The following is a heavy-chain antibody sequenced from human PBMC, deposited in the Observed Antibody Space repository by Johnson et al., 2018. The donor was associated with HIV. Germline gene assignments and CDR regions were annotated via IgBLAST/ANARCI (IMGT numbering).Heavy chain of an antibody. CDR2: LYSGGNT. D-gene: IGHD6-6*01. J-gene: IGHJ3*02. CDR3: SSTIAARGAFDI. CDR1: GFSVSDSY. Sequence: VQLVESGGGLVQPGGSLRLSCGASGFSVSDSYMNWVRQAPGQGLEWVSVLYSGGNTYYADSVRGRFTISRDTSKNTLYLQMNSLRAGDTAVYYCSSTIAARGAFDIWGQGTMVTVSS. V-gene: IGHV3-66*01.